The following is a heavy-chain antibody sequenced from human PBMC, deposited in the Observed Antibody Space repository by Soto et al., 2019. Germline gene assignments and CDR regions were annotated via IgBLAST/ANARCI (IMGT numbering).Heavy chain of an antibody. Sequence: ASVKVSCKASGYTFTSYGISWVRQAPGQGLEWMGWISAYNGNTNYAQKLQGRVTMTTDTSTSTAYMELRSLRSDDTAVYYCARRVSIGYCTNGVCNGDFDYWGQGTLVTVSS. J-gene: IGHJ4*02. CDR1: GYTFTSYG. D-gene: IGHD2-8*01. V-gene: IGHV1-18*01. CDR3: ARRVSIGYCTNGVCNGDFDY. CDR2: ISAYNGNT.